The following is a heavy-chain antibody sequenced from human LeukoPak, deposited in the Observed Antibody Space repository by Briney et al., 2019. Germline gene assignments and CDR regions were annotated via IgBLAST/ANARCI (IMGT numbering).Heavy chain of an antibody. CDR1: GFTFSSYW. CDR3: ARGYYDSSGYEYYFDY. J-gene: IGHJ4*02. Sequence: GGSLRPSCAASGFTFSSYWMSWVRQAPGKGLEWVANIKQDGSEKYYVDSVKGRFTISRDNAKNSLYLQMNSLRAEDTAVYYCARGYYDSSGYEYYFDYWGQGTLVTVSS. V-gene: IGHV3-7*01. CDR2: IKQDGSEK. D-gene: IGHD3-22*01.